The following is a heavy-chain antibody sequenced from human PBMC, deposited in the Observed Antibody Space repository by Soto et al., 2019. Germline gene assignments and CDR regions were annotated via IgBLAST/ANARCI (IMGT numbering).Heavy chain of an antibody. CDR1: GYTFTSYG. CDR3: ARMGDVPYYYYGMDV. Sequence: QVQLVQSGAEVKKPGASVKVSCKASGYTFTSYGITWVRQAPGQGLEWLGWINGYNGNTNYAQKLQGRDTMTTDTSTSTAYMELRSLRSDDTAVYYCARMGDVPYYYYGMDVWGQGTTVTVSS. J-gene: IGHJ6*02. V-gene: IGHV1-18*01. D-gene: IGHD3-16*01. CDR2: INGYNGNT.